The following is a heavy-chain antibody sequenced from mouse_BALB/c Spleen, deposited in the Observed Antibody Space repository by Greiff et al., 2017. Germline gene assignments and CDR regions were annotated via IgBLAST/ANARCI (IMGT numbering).Heavy chain of an antibody. CDR3: ARRGGAYWYFDV. CDR2: INSNGGST. D-gene: IGHD1-1*02. Sequence: EVQLQQSGAGLVKLGGSLKLSCAASGFTFSSYYMSWVRQTPENRLELVADINSNGGSTYYPDTVKGRFTIARDNAKNTMYLQMSSLKSEDTALYDCARRGGAYWYFDVWGAGTTVTVAS. V-gene: IGHV5-6-2*01. CDR1: GFTFSSYY. J-gene: IGHJ1*01.